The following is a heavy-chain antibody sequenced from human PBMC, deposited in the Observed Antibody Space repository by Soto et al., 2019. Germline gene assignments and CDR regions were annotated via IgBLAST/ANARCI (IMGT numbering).Heavy chain of an antibody. D-gene: IGHD3-3*01. J-gene: IGHJ6*02. CDR2: ISYDGSNK. Sequence: PGGSLRLSCAASGFTFSSYGMHWVRQAPGKGLEWVAVISYDGSNKYYADSVKGRFTISRDNSKNTLYLQMNSLRAEDTAVYYCARDRPDYDFWSGYHGMDIWGQGTTVTVSS. CDR3: ARDRPDYDFWSGYHGMDI. CDR1: GFTFSSYG. V-gene: IGHV3-30*03.